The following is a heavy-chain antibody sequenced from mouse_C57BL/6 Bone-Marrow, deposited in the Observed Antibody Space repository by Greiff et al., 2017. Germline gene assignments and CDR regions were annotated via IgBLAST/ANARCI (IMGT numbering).Heavy chain of an antibody. V-gene: IGHV2-2*01. D-gene: IGHD2-4*01. CDR1: GFSLTSYG. J-gene: IGHJ4*01. CDR2: IWSGGST. Sequence: VQLQQSGPGLVQPSQSLSITCTVSGFSLTSYGVHWVRQSPGQGLEWLGVIWSGGSTDYNAAFISRLSISKDNSKSQVFFKMNSLQADDTAIYYCARKLYDYDFFYAMDYWGQGTSVTVSS. CDR3: ARKLYDYDFFYAMDY.